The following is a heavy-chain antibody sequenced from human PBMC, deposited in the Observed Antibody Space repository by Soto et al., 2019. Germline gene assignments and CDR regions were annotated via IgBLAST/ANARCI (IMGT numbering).Heavy chain of an antibody. CDR1: GYTFTSYG. Sequence: ASVKVSCKASGYTFTSYGISWVRQAPGQGLEWMGWISAYNGNTNYAQKLQGRVTMTTDTSTSTAYMELRSLRSDDTAVYHCARAVAGDYYMDVWGKGTTVTVSS. D-gene: IGHD6-19*01. J-gene: IGHJ6*03. CDR2: ISAYNGNT. V-gene: IGHV1-18*01. CDR3: ARAVAGDYYMDV.